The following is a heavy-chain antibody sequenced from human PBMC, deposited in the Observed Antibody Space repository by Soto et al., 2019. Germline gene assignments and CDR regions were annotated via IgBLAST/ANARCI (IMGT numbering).Heavy chain of an antibody. CDR3: ARDQSRGQVLYYSMDV. Sequence: EVHLVESGGGLVQPGGSLRLSCAASGFTLTNYAMNWVRQAPGKGLEWVSYISSSSAAIFYADSVKGRFTISRDNAKNSLYLQMNSLRDEDTAVYYCARDQSRGQVLYYSMDVWGRGTTVTVSS. CDR2: ISSSSAAI. J-gene: IGHJ6*03. CDR1: GFTLTNYA. D-gene: IGHD3-10*01. V-gene: IGHV3-48*02.